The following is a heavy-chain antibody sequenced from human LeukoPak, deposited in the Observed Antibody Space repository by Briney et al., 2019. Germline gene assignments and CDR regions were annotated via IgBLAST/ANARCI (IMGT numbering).Heavy chain of an antibody. J-gene: IGHJ3*02. D-gene: IGHD6-13*01. Sequence: SETLSLTCTVSGGSISSYYWSWIRQPPGKGLEWIGYIYYSGSTNYNPSLKSRVTISVDTSKNQFSLKLSSVTAADTAVYYCARDSRYSSRWMAFDIWGQGTMVTVSS. CDR3: ARDSRYSSRWMAFDI. V-gene: IGHV4-59*12. CDR2: IYYSGST. CDR1: GGSISSYY.